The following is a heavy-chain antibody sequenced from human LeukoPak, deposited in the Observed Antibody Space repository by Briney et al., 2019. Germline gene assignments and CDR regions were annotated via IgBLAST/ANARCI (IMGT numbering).Heavy chain of an antibody. D-gene: IGHD3-10*01. CDR1: GGSISSGSYY. CDR3: ARDRAYGPPNWFDP. CDR2: IYYSGST. J-gene: IGHJ5*02. V-gene: IGHV4-39*07. Sequence: SETLSLTCTVSGGSISSGSYYWGWIRQPPGKGLEWIGCIYYSGSTYYNPSLKSRVTISVDTSKNQFSLKLSSVTAADTAVYYCARDRAYGPPNWFDPWGQGTLVTVSS.